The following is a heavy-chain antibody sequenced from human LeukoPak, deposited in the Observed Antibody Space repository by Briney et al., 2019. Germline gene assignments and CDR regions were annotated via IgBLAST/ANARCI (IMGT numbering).Heavy chain of an antibody. CDR2: IIPILGIA. CDR3: AREEVAVAGSNFDY. J-gene: IGHJ4*02. V-gene: IGHV1-69*04. Sequence: SVKVSCKASGGTFSSYAISWVRQAPGQGLEWMGRIIPILGIANYAQKFQGRVTITADKSTSTAYMELSSLRSEDTAVCYCAREEVAVAGSNFDYWGQGTLVTVSS. CDR1: GGTFSSYA. D-gene: IGHD6-19*01.